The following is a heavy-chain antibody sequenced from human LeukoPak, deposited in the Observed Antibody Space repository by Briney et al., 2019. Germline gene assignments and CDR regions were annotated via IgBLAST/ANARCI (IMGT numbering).Heavy chain of an antibody. V-gene: IGHV3-23*01. CDR3: AKESGGYLDY. D-gene: IGHD3-22*01. CDR1: GFTFSSYT. J-gene: IGHJ4*02. Sequence: GGSLRLSCAASGFTFSSYTMNWVRQAPGKGLEWVASISVNSDHKPYADSVKGRFTISRDNSKNTLYLQMNSLRAEDTAVYYCAKESGGYLDYWGQGTLVTVSS. CDR2: ISVNSDHK.